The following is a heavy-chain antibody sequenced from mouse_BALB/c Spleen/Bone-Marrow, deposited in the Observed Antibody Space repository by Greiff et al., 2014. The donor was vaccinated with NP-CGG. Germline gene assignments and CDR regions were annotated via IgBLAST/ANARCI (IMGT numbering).Heavy chain of an antibody. V-gene: IGHV14-3*02. Sequence: VQLQQSXAELVKPGASVKLSCTASGFNIKDSYMHWVKQRPEQGLEWIGRIDPANGNTKYDPKFQGKATITADTSSNTAYLQLSRLTSEDTTVYYCARYYYGSSYFDYWGQGTTLTVSS. J-gene: IGHJ2*01. CDR1: GFNIKDSY. CDR2: IDPANGNT. D-gene: IGHD1-1*01. CDR3: ARYYYGSSYFDY.